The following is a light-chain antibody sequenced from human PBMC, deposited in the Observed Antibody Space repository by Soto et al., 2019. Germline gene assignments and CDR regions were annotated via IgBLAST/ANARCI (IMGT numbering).Light chain of an antibody. Sequence: DIQMTQYPSSLSASVGDSVTITCRASQSISSYLNWYQQKPGKAPKLLIYAASSLQSGVPSRFSGSGSGTDFTLTISSLQPEDFATYYCQQSYSTPNTFGQGTKLEIK. CDR2: AAS. J-gene: IGKJ2*01. CDR3: QQSYSTPNT. V-gene: IGKV1-39*01. CDR1: QSISSY.